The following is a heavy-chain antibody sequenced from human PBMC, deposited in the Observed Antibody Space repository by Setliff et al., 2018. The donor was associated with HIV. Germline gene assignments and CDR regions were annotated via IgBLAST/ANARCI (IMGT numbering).Heavy chain of an antibody. J-gene: IGHJ4*02. D-gene: IGHD6-13*01. V-gene: IGHV3-74*01. CDR2: INSDGSDT. CDR3: ARDDPYSSSWYPLFDY. CDR1: GFTFSSYW. Sequence: PGGSLRLSCAASGFTFSSYWMHWVRQVPGKGLVWVSRINSDGSDTNYADSVKGRFTISRDNAKNTLYLQMNSLRAEDTAVYYCARDDPYSSSWYPLFDYWGQGTLVTVSS.